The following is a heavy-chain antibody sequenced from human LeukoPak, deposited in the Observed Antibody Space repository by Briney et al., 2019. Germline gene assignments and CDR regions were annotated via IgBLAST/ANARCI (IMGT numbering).Heavy chain of an antibody. D-gene: IGHD4-23*01. V-gene: IGHV4-39*07. CDR1: GGSISSSSYY. CDR2: IYYSGST. CDR3: ARGGDSVVTDAFDI. J-gene: IGHJ3*02. Sequence: SETLSLTCTVSGGSISSSSYYWGWIRQPPGKGLEWIGSIYYSGSTYYNPSLKSRVTISVDTSKNQFSLKLSSVTAADTAVYYCARGGDSVVTDAFDIWGQGTMVTVSS.